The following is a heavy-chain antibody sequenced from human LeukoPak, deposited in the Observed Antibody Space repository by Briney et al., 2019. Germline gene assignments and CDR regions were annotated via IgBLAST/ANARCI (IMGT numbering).Heavy chain of an antibody. CDR1: GGSISSYH. V-gene: IGHV4-59*01. CDR3: ARELSSSWYSNWFDP. J-gene: IGHJ5*02. D-gene: IGHD6-13*01. CDR2: IYYSGST. Sequence: TTSETLSLTCTVSGGSISSYHWSWIRQPPGKGLEWIGYIYYSGSTNYNPSLKSRVTISVDTSKNQFSLKLCSVTAADTAVYYCARELSSSWYSNWFDPWGQGTLVTVSS.